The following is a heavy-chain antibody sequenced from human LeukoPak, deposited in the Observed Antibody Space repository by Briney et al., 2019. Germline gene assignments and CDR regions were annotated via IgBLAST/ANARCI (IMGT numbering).Heavy chain of an antibody. CDR2: ISSGSITI. CDR3: ARDRSGFGEPLYFYS. Sequence: GGSLRLSCAASGFTFSSYSMNWVRQAPGKGLEWVSYISSGSITIFYADSVKGRFTISRDNAKKSLYLQMNGLRAEDTAVYYCARDRSGFGEPLYFYSWGDRSPFTVSP. CDR1: GFTFSSYS. D-gene: IGHD3-10*01. V-gene: IGHV3-48*01. J-gene: IGHJ4*01.